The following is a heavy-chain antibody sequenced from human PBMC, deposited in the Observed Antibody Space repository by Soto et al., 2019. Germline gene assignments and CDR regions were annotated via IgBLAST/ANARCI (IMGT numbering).Heavy chain of an antibody. CDR3: TRANWYAEY. Sequence: QVQLQESGPGLVKPSETLSLTCTVSGGSISNHYWSWIRQPPGKGLEWIGYIYYHGNTNYNPPLKSRVTMSVDTSKNQISLKLISVTAADTAVYYCTRANWYAEYWGQGTLVTVSS. D-gene: IGHD7-27*01. CDR2: IYYHGNT. CDR1: GGSISNHY. J-gene: IGHJ4*02. V-gene: IGHV4-59*11.